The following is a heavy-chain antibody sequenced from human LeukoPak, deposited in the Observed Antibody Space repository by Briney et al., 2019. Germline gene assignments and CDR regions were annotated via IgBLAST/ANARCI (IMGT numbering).Heavy chain of an antibody. Sequence: SVKVSCKASGYTFTSYGISWVRQAPGQGLEWMGRIIPILGIANYAQKFQGRVTITADKSTSTAYMELSSLRSEDTAVYYCARPRIAVAGTNPTNFDYWGQGTLVTVSS. CDR2: IIPILGIA. J-gene: IGHJ4*02. CDR3: ARPRIAVAGTNPTNFDY. CDR1: GYTFTSYG. V-gene: IGHV1-69*04. D-gene: IGHD6-13*01.